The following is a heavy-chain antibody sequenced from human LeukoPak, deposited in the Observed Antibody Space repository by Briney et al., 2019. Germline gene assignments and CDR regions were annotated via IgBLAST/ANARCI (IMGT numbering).Heavy chain of an antibody. Sequence: ASVKVSCKASGYTFTGYYMHWVRQAPGQGREWMGWINPNSGGTNYAQKFQGRVTMTRDTSISTAYMELSRLRSDDTAVYYCARVAYDSDWFDPWGQGTLVTVSS. CDR2: INPNSGGT. J-gene: IGHJ5*02. CDR1: GYTFTGYY. V-gene: IGHV1-2*02. D-gene: IGHD3-9*01. CDR3: ARVAYDSDWFDP.